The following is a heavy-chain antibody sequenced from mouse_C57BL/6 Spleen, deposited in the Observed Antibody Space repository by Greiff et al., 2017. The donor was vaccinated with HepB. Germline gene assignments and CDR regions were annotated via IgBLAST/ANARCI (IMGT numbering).Heavy chain of an antibody. CDR1: GYTFTSYW. Sequence: VKLQQPGAELVKPGASVKMSCKASGYTFTSYWITWVKQRPGQGLEWIGDIYPGSGSTNYNEKFKSKATLTVDTSSSTAYMQLSSLTSEDSAVYYCARRGSYYGSRSAMDYWGQGTSVTVSS. J-gene: IGHJ4*01. V-gene: IGHV1-55*01. CDR3: ARRGSYYGSRSAMDY. D-gene: IGHD1-1*01. CDR2: IYPGSGST.